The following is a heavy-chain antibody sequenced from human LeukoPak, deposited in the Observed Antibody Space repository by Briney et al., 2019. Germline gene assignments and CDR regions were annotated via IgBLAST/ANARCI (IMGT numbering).Heavy chain of an antibody. CDR3: ARNYGGTSKYFDY. V-gene: IGHV1-2*02. CDR2: ISPNSGGT. J-gene: IGHJ4*02. D-gene: IGHD4-23*01. Sequence: ASVKVSCTASGYSFNDYYIHWARQAPGQGLEWMGWISPNSGGTNYAQNFQGRVTMTRDTSITTAYMELSGLTSDDTALYYCARNYGGTSKYFDYWGQGTLVTVSS. CDR1: GYSFNDYY.